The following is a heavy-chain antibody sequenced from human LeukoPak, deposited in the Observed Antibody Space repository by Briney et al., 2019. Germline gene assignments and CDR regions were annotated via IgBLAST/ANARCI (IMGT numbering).Heavy chain of an antibody. CDR1: GGSISGDY. CDR2: IHSGGRT. J-gene: IGHJ4*02. CDR3: ARDRPGGSSLDY. D-gene: IGHD6-13*01. Sequence: SETLSLTCTVSGGSISGDYWSWIRQSPGKGLEWIAYIHSGGRTSYNPSLKSRVTISVETSKNEFSLKVASVNAADTAVYYCARDRPGGSSLDYWGQGILVTVSS. V-gene: IGHV4-59*01.